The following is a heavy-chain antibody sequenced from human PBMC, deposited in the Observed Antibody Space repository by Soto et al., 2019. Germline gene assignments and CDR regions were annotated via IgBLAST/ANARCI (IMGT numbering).Heavy chain of an antibody. D-gene: IGHD6-19*01. Sequence: PGGSLRLSCTASGFPFSHYAMNWVRQGPGTRLEWVADISGSGDSARYEDSVRGRFTISRDNSRDTLYLQMNSLRVDDTAVYYCGKERRGSGWSVCNFWGQGALVTVS. CDR1: GFPFSHYA. V-gene: IGHV3-23*01. CDR2: ISGSGDSA. CDR3: GKERRGSGWSVCNF. J-gene: IGHJ4*02.